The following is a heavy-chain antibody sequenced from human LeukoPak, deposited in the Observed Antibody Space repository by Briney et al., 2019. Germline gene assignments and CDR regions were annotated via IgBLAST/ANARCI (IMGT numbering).Heavy chain of an antibody. CDR1: GFTFRDYS. CDR2: ISIPTFT. V-gene: IGHV3-23*01. D-gene: IGHD6-19*01. Sequence: GGSLRLSCAASGFTFRDYSMAWVRQVPGGGLEWVSAISIPTFTLYADPVKGRFIISRDNSKNTLYLQMDNLRAEDTAVYYCGKERDRGVDVADDFDLGGQGTLVTVSS. CDR3: GKERDRGVDVADDFDL. J-gene: IGHJ4*02.